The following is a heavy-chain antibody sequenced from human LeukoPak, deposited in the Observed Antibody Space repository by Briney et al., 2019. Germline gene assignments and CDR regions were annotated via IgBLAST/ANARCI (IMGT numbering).Heavy chain of an antibody. Sequence: SETLSLTCTVSGGSISSGDYYWSWIRQPPGKGLEWIGYIYYSGSSYYNSSLKSRVTISVDTSKNQFSLKLSSVTAADTAVYYCARDTSPYAADYWGQGTLVTVSS. CDR3: ARDTSPYAADY. CDR1: GGSISSGDYY. CDR2: IYYSGSS. J-gene: IGHJ4*02. V-gene: IGHV4-30-4*01. D-gene: IGHD2-2*01.